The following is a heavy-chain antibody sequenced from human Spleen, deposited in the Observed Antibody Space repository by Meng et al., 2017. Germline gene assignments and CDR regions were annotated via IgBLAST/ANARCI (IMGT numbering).Heavy chain of an antibody. D-gene: IGHD3-16*02. V-gene: IGHV1-69*05. CDR2: IIPIFGTA. Sequence: LVKVSCKASGGTFSSYAISWVRQAPGQGLEWMGGIIPIFGTANYAQKFQGRVTITTDESTSTAYMELSSLRSEDTAVYYCATDPSRYSTTLSYGGFDSWGQGTLVTVSS. J-gene: IGHJ4*02. CDR3: ATDPSRYSTTLSYGGFDS. CDR1: GGTFSSYA.